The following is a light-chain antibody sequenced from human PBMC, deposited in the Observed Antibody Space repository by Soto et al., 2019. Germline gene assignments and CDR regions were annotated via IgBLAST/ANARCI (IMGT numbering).Light chain of an antibody. Sequence: EVVMTQSPGTLSLSPGERVTIICLASQSVSSTSFAWYQKKPSQTHRLLIYGASSRDTGTPHMISGGCSATHTTTTISRLADDDGTVYYCQPYVTSTITFGHGTRMEIK. J-gene: IGKJ5*01. V-gene: IGKV3-20*01. CDR1: QSVSSTS. CDR2: GAS. CDR3: QPYVTSTIT.